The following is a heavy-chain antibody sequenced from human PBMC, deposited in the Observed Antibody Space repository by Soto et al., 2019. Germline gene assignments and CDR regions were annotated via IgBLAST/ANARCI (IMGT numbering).Heavy chain of an antibody. CDR2: IDPKSGGT. CDR3: ARVSVDVPE. D-gene: IGHD5-12*01. J-gene: IGHJ4*02. Sequence: QLVQSGAEVKKPGASVRVSCKTSGPTFIAYYIHWVRQAPGQGLEWMGWIDPKSGGTTYEQKFLGRVTMTRDKYINTAYMDLNRLTSDDTAVYYCARVSVDVPEWGQGTLITVSS. CDR1: GPTFIAYY. V-gene: IGHV1-2*02.